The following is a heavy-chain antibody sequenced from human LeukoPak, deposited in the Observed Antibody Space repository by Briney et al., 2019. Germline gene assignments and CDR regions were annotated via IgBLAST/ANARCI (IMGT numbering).Heavy chain of an antibody. CDR3: ARPTGYERFDAFAL. CDR2: ITPNSGDT. Sequence: ASVKVSSEDSGYTFTADTVFCGREAPGQGLEWVGWITPNSGDTNYAQKFQSRVTMSRDTSIHKAYMEVIRIRTGDTAVHYCARPTGYERFDAFALWGQGTMVTVSS. CDR1: GYTFTADT. V-gene: IGHV1-2*02. J-gene: IGHJ3*01. D-gene: IGHD2-15*01.